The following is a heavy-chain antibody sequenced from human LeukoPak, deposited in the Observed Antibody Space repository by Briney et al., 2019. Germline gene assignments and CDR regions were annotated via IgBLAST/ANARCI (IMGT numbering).Heavy chain of an antibody. V-gene: IGHV1-18*04. CDR1: GYTFTCYY. CDR2: ISAYNGNT. J-gene: IGHJ4*02. CDR3: VRDLGVDTSMIFFDY. Sequence: GASVKVSCKASGYTFTCYYMHWVRQAPGQGLEWMGWISAYNGNTNYVQKFQGRVTMTTDISTSTAYMELRSLRSDDTAVFYCVRDLGVDTSMIFFDYWGQGTRVTVSS. D-gene: IGHD5-18*01.